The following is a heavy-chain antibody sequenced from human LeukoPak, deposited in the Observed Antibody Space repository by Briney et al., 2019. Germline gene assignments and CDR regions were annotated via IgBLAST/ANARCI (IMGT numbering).Heavy chain of an antibody. CDR1: GFTFSRSD. CDR2: ISSDGSNI. V-gene: IGHV3-30*18. J-gene: IGHJ4*02. Sequence: GGSLRLSCAASGFTFSRSDMHWVRQAPGKGLEWVTLISSDGSNIYYADSVKGRLTTSRDNSKNTLYLQMDSLRAEDTAVYYCAKVSPSGASYFHYWGQGTLVTVSS. D-gene: IGHD1-26*01. CDR3: AKVSPSGASYFHY.